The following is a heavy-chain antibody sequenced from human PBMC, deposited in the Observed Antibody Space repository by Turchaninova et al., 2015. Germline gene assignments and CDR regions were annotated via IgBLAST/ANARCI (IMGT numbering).Heavy chain of an antibody. Sequence: EVQLVESGGGLVQPGGSLRLSCAASGFTFSSYAMSWVCQAPGQGLECVAALLCGGGGSAEPYQGKGGVTNSKDTLYLQMNSLRAWDRAVYYCAKSMGLRLGYFDYWGQGTLVTVSS. J-gene: IGHJ4*02. D-gene: IGHD5-12*01. CDR1: GFTFSSYA. CDR2: LLCGGGGS. V-gene: IGHV3-23*04. CDR3: AKSMGLRLGYFDY.